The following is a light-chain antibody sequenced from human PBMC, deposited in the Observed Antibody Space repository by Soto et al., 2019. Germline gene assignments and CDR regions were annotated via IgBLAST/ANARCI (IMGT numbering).Light chain of an antibody. Sequence: EIVMTQSPVTLSVSPGESATIFCRASESISTNFAWYQQRPGQAPRLLIYSDSTRATGVPARFSGSGSATEFTLTISSLQPEDFATYYCQQYGNWLTWTFGQGTRVEIK. CDR2: SDS. CDR3: QQYGNWLTWT. V-gene: IGKV3-15*01. J-gene: IGKJ1*01. CDR1: ESISTN.